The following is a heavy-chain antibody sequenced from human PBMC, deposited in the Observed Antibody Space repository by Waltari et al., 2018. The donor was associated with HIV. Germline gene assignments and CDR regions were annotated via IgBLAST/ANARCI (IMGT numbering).Heavy chain of an antibody. CDR2: IYPGDSDT. CDR3: ARRSGGPTRNLDY. J-gene: IGHJ4*02. V-gene: IGHV5-51*03. Sequence: EVQLVQSGAEVKKTGESLKISCKGSGYRLTTYWIGWVRQMPGKGLEWMGIIYPGDSDTRYSPSFHGQVTISADKSISTAYLQWSSLKASDTAMYYCARRSGGPTRNLDYWGQGTLVIVSS. D-gene: IGHD6-19*01. CDR1: GYRLTTYW.